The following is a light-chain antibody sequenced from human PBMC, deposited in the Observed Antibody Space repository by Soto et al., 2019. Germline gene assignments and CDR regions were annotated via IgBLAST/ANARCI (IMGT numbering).Light chain of an antibody. V-gene: IGKV3-20*01. CDR2: ATS. CDR1: QTVNINY. CDR3: QQYDTSPRT. J-gene: IGKJ1*01. Sequence: EIVLTQSPGTLSLSPGEGATLSCRASQTVNINYLAWYQQKPGQAPRPLMYATSNRATGIPDRFRGSGSGTDFTLTISRPETEDFAMYYCQQYDTSPRTFGQGTMVEI.